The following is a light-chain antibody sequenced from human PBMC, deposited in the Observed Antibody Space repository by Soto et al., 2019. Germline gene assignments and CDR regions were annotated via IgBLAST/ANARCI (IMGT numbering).Light chain of an antibody. CDR1: QSVSSN. Sequence: EIVMTQSPATLSVSRGERATLSCRASQSVSSNLAWYQQQPGQAPRLLIYGASTRATGIPARFSGSESGKDFTLTFSSLQSEDFAVYYCQQYNNWLSTFGGGTKVEIK. J-gene: IGKJ4*01. V-gene: IGKV3-15*01. CDR3: QQYNNWLST. CDR2: GAS.